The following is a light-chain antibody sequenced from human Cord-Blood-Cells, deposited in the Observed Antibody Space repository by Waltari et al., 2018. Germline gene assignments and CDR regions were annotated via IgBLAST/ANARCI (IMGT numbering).Light chain of an antibody. CDR2: QDS. CDR1: KLGDKY. CDR3: QAWDSSTGV. J-gene: IGLJ1*01. V-gene: IGLV3-1*01. Sequence: SYELTQPPSVSVSPAQTASITSSGDKLGDKYACWYQQKPGQSPVLVSYQDSKRPSGIHERFSGSNSGNTATLTISGTQAMDDADYYCQAWDSSTGVFGTGTKVTVL.